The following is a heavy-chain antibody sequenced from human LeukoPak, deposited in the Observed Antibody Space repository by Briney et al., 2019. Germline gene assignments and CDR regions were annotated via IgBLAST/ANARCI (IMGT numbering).Heavy chain of an antibody. CDR1: GFTFSWYT. J-gene: IGHJ6*03. CDR2: ISSSGSNI. Sequence: GGSLRLSCAASGFTFSWYTMNWVRQAPGKGLEWVSHISSSGSNIYHADSVKGRFTISRDNAKNSLYLQMNSLRAEDTAVYYCARGAAAGPRYYYYYMDVWGKGTTVTVPS. D-gene: IGHD6-13*01. V-gene: IGHV3-48*04. CDR3: ARGAAAGPRYYYYYMDV.